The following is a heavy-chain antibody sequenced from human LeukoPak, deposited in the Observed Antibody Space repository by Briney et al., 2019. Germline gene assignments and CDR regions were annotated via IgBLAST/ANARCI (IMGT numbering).Heavy chain of an antibody. CDR1: GFTFSMYA. CDR3: AKADGSWTYDP. V-gene: IGHV3-23*01. CDR2: ISGSGGGT. J-gene: IGHJ5*02. Sequence: GESLRLSCAAFGFTFSMYAMSWVRQAPGRGLEWVSAISGSGGGTYYADSVKGRFTISRDNSKNTLFLQMNNLRAEDTAVYYCAKADGSWTYDPWGQGTLVTVSS. D-gene: IGHD5-24*01.